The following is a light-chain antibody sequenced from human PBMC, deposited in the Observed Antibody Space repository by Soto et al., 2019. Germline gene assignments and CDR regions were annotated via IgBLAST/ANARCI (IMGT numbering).Light chain of an antibody. CDR1: QSLQHSNGYNY. J-gene: IGKJ4*01. V-gene: IGKV2-28*01. Sequence: DIVMTQSPVSLPVTPGEPASISCRSSQSLQHSNGYNYLDWYLQQPGQSPRVLLSLGSTLASGVPDRVSGSGSGTYFTLKISRVEAEDVGIYYCMQALQTPLTFGGGTKVEIK. CDR3: MQALQTPLT. CDR2: LGS.